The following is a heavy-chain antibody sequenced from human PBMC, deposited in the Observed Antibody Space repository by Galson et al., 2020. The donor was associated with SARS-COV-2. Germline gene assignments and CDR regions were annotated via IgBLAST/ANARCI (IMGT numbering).Heavy chain of an antibody. D-gene: IGHD3-16*02. V-gene: IGHV4-39*01. J-gene: IGHJ6*02. CDR1: GGSISSSSYY. CDR2: IYYSGST. Sequence: SETLSLTCTVSGGSISSSSYYWGRIRPPPGQGLEWIGSIYYSGSTYSTPSLKSRLTISAYTSKNQFSLKRSSVTAADTEVYYRARHRKEITCGGVIVIPAAGMDVWGQGTTVTVSS. CDR3: ARHRKEITCGGVIVIPAAGMDV.